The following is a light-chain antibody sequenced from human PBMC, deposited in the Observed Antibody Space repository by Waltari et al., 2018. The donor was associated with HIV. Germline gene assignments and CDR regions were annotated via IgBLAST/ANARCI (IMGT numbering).Light chain of an antibody. CDR2: NDN. CDR3: QSADSSVTYEVV. V-gene: IGLV3-25*03. CDR1: ALAKQF. J-gene: IGLJ3*02. Sequence: SFDLRQAPALSVSPGQTARITCSGDALAKQFCYWYQQKPGQAPVLVIYNDNERPAGMPQRFSGSSSGTTATLTISGVQAEDEADYYCQSADSSVTYEVVCGGGTKLTVL.